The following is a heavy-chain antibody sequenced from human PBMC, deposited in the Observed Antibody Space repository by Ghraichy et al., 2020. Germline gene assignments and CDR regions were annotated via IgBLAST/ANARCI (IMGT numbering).Heavy chain of an antibody. CDR3: AKDRAVAGTGSRAFDI. CDR2: ISGSGGST. Sequence: GGSLRLSCAASGFTFSSYAMSWVRQAPGKGLEWVSAISGSGGSTYYADSVKGRFTISRDNSKNTLYLQMNSLRAEDTAVYYCAKDRAVAGTGSRAFDIWGQGTMVTVSS. D-gene: IGHD6-19*01. V-gene: IGHV3-23*01. J-gene: IGHJ3*02. CDR1: GFTFSSYA.